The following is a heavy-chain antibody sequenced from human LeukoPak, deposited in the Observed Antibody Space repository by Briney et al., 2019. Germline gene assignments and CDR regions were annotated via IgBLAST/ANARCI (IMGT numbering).Heavy chain of an antibody. D-gene: IGHD1-26*01. CDR2: ISGSGGST. V-gene: IGHV3-23*01. CDR1: GFTFSSYS. CDR3: ANAYSYFDY. Sequence: GGSRRLSCAASGFTFSSYSMNWVRQTPGKGLEWVSAISGSGGSTYYADSVKGRFTISRDNSKNTLYLQMNSLRAEDTAVYYCANAYSYFDYWGQGTLVTVSS. J-gene: IGHJ4*02.